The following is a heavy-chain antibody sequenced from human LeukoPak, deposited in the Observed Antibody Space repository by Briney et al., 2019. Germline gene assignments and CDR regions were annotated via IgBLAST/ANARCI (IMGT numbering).Heavy chain of an antibody. V-gene: IGHV4-59*01. Sequence: SETLSLTCTVSGGSISTYQWSWIRQSPGKGLEWIGNVYKSGSTNYNPSLKSRVTISVDTSKNQFSLKLSSVTAADTAVYYCARDKVQLEPGAAFDIWGQGTMVTVSS. CDR1: GGSISTYQ. CDR3: ARDKVQLEPGAAFDI. CDR2: VYKSGST. J-gene: IGHJ3*02. D-gene: IGHD1-1*01.